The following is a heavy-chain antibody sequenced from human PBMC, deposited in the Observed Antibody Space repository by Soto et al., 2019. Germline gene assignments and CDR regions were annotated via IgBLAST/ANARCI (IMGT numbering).Heavy chain of an antibody. D-gene: IGHD4-17*01. J-gene: IGHJ5*02. CDR3: AADFFVDYLRNNWFVP. Sequence: SETLSLTCAVSGASITHYYWNWIRQSPGKGLEWIVSFSSTGSTVYNPSLGSRVTISLDTSKNQFSLTLNSVTAADTAVYYCAADFFVDYLRNNWFVPWCQGILVNVSS. V-gene: IGHV4-59*01. CDR2: FSSTGST. CDR1: GASITHYY.